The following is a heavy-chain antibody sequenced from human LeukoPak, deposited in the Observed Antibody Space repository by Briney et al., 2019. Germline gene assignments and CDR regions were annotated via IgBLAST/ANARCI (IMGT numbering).Heavy chain of an antibody. Sequence: LRLSCAASGFTFSSYSMNWVRQHPGKGLEWIGYVYYRGSTHYNPSLKSRLTISIDTSKNQLFLKLASVTAADTAVYYCAREPNYYGIDYWGQGALVTVSS. V-gene: IGHV4-31*02. CDR1: GFTFSSYS. D-gene: IGHD3-10*01. J-gene: IGHJ4*02. CDR2: VYYRGST. CDR3: AREPNYYGIDY.